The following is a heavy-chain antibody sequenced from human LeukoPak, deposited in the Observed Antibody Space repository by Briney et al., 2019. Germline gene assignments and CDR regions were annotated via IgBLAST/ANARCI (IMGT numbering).Heavy chain of an antibody. Sequence: GGSLSLSCAASGFTFDDYAMHGVRQAPGKGLEWVSGISWNSGSIAYADSVKGRFTISRDNAKNSLYLQMNSLRAEDTALYYCAKDKKGGYTMGYFDYWGQGTLVTVSS. CDR3: AKDKKGGYTMGYFDY. D-gene: IGHD3-10*01. CDR2: ISWNSGSI. J-gene: IGHJ4*02. CDR1: GFTFDDYA. V-gene: IGHV3-9*01.